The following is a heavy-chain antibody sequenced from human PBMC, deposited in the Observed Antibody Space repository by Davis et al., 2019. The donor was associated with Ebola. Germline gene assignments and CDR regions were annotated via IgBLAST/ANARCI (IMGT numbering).Heavy chain of an antibody. CDR3: AKTDNSGYYFDY. J-gene: IGHJ4*02. D-gene: IGHD3-22*01. Sequence: GESLKISCTASTFTFTTYTMNWVRQAPGKGPEWVSSITPTGTYIFYADAVKGQFTISRDNSKNSLSLEMNSLRAEDTAIYYCAKTDNSGYYFDYWGQGILVTVSS. CDR1: TFTFTTYT. CDR2: ITPTGTYI. V-gene: IGHV3-21*04.